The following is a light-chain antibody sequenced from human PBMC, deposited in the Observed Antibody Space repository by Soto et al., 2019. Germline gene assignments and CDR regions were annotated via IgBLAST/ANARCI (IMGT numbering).Light chain of an antibody. J-gene: IGKJ1*01. V-gene: IGKV3-20*01. CDR3: QQRGGSPPTWT. Sequence: EMGLTHSPGTLSFYTWESATLSFSSSQSVSSRYLAWYQQRPGQAPRLLIYGTSNRATCIPDRFSGSGSGTDFSLTISRLEPEDFAVYYCQQRGGSPPTWTFGQGTKVDI. CDR1: QSVSSRY. CDR2: GTS.